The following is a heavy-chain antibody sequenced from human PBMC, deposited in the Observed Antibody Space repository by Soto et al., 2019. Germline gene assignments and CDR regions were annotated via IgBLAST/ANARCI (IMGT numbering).Heavy chain of an antibody. J-gene: IGHJ5*02. V-gene: IGHV3-21*04. Sequence: GGSLRLSCAASGFTFSTYSMNWVRQAPGKGLEWVSSISSSSSYIYYADSVKGRFTISRDNAKNSLYLQMNSLRAEDTALYYCAKDGGYSSGRYGAWGQGTLVTVYS. CDR3: AKDGGYSSGRYGA. CDR1: GFTFSTYS. CDR2: ISSSSSYI. D-gene: IGHD6-19*01.